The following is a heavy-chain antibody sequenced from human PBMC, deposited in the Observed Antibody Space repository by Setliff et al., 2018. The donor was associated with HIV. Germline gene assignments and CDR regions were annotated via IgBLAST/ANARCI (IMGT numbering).Heavy chain of an antibody. CDR1: GYTFTNYA. V-gene: IGHV1-24*01. CDR2: FDPEEGKT. Sequence: ASVKVSCKASGYTFTNYAMHWVRQAPGQRLEWMGGFDPEEGKTIYAQRFQGRVTMTEDTSTDTAYMELSSLRSEDTAVYYCTTDRRRYSMNDVFDIWGQGTMVTVSS. D-gene: IGHD5-18*01. CDR3: TTDRRRYSMNDVFDI. J-gene: IGHJ3*02.